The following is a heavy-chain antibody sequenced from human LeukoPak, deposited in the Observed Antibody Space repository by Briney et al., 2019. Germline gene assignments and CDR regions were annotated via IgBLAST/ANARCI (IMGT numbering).Heavy chain of an antibody. CDR3: AKEGKLRGGGWFDP. V-gene: IGHV3-23*01. J-gene: IGHJ5*02. D-gene: IGHD1-7*01. CDR1: GFTFSDYT. Sequence: GGSLRLSCAASGFTFSDYTMNWVRQAPGKGLEWVSYIDLSGSTYYADSVKGRFTISRDNSKNTLYLQMNSLRAEDTAVYYCAKEGKLRGGGWFDPWGQGTLVTVSS. CDR2: IDLSGST.